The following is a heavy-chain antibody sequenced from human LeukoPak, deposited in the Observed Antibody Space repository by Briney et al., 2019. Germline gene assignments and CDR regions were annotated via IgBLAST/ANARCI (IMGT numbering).Heavy chain of an antibody. Sequence: SETLSLTCTVSGYSISSGYYWGWIRQPPRKGLEWIGSIYHSGSTYYNPSLKSRVTISVDTSKNQFSLKLSSVTAADTAVYYCARKTIFGVVIAPSFDYWGQGTLVTVSS. CDR2: IYHSGST. V-gene: IGHV4-38-2*02. CDR3: ARKTIFGVVIAPSFDY. CDR1: GYSISSGYY. D-gene: IGHD3-3*01. J-gene: IGHJ4*02.